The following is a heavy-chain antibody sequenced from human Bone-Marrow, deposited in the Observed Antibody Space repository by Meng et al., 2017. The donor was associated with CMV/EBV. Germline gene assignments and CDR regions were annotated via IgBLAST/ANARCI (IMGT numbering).Heavy chain of an antibody. D-gene: IGHD6-13*01. Sequence: GESLKISCAASGFTFSSYGMHWVRQAPGKGLEWVAVIWYDGSNKYYADSVKGRFTISRDNSKNTLYLQMNSLRAEDTAVYYCAKDPSHRAAGLYYFDYWGQRTLVTVSS. CDR1: GFTFSSYG. CDR2: IWYDGSNK. CDR3: AKDPSHRAAGLYYFDY. V-gene: IGHV3-33*06. J-gene: IGHJ4*02.